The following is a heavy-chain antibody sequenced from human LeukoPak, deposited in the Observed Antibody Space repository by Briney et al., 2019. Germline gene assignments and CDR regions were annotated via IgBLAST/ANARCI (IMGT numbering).Heavy chain of an antibody. CDR1: GGSFSGYY. CDR3: ARGKSHCSGGSCYSLTWFDP. CDR2: INHSGST. Sequence: PSETLSLTCAVYGGSFSGYYWSWIRQPPGKGLEWIEEINHSGSTNYNPSLKSRVTISVDTSKNQFSLKLSSVTAADTAVYYCARGKSHCSGGSCYSLTWFDPWGQGTLVTVSS. V-gene: IGHV4-34*01. D-gene: IGHD2-15*01. J-gene: IGHJ5*02.